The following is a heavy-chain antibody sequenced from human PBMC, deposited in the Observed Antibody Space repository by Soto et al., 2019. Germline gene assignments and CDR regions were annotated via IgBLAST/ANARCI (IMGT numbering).Heavy chain of an antibody. D-gene: IGHD3-16*01. CDR2: IDHSGGP. V-gene: IGHV4-34*01. CDR1: GGSFSGYY. J-gene: IGHJ4*02. Sequence: QVQLQQWGAGLSKPSETLSLTCAVYGGSFSGYYWSWIRPPPGKGLEWIGEIDHSGGPNYNPSLKRRVTISVDTSKNQFTLKLRSVTAADTAVYYCARGRLGGAANWGQGTLVTVSS. CDR3: ARGRLGGAAN.